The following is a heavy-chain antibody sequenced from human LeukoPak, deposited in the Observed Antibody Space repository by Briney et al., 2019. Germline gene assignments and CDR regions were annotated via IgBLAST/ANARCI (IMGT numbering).Heavy chain of an antibody. V-gene: IGHV4-34*01. CDR3: ARGVDYYGV. Sequence: SETLSLTCAVYGGSFSGYSWNWIRQPPVKGLEWIGEINHSGGTNYNPSLKSRVTISVDTSKKQFSLKLSSVTAADTAVYYCARGVDYYGVWGQGTLVTVSS. CDR2: INHSGGT. J-gene: IGHJ4*02. D-gene: IGHD3-10*01. CDR1: GGSFSGYS.